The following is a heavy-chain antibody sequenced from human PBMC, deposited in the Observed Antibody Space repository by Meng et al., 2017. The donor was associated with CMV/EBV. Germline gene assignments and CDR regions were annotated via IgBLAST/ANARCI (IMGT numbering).Heavy chain of an antibody. CDR2: ISGSGGST. J-gene: IGHJ6*02. Sequence: LKISCAASGFTFSSYAMSWVRQAPGKGLEWVSAISGSGGSTYYADSVKGRFTISRDNSKNTLYLQMNSLRAEDTAVYYCAKGTISLTRRGVPYSSSSSRSSNYYYYGMDVWGQGTTVTVSS. CDR1: GFTFSSYA. V-gene: IGHV3-23*01. D-gene: IGHD6-6*01. CDR3: AKGTISLTRRGVPYSSSSSRSSNYYYYGMDV.